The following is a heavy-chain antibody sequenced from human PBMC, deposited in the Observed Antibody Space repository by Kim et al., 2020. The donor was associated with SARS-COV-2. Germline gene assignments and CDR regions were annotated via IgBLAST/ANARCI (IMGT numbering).Heavy chain of an antibody. Sequence: ASVKVSCKASGYTFTSYAMHWVRQAPGQRLEWMGWINAGNGNTKYSQKFQGRVTITRDTSASTAYMELSSLRSEDTAVYYCARVPIPSYDFWSGYFDYYYYMDVWGKGTTVTVSS. CDR1: GYTFTSYA. CDR3: ARVPIPSYDFWSGYFDYYYYMDV. CDR2: INAGNGNT. J-gene: IGHJ6*03. D-gene: IGHD3-3*01. V-gene: IGHV1-3*01.